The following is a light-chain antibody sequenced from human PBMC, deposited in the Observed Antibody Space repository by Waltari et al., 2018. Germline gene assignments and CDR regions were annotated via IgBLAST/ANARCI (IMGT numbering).Light chain of an antibody. J-gene: IGKJ2*03. CDR3: QQSSTIPYS. Sequence: DIQMTQSPSSLSASVGDRVTITCRASQSIGRKLNWYQQKPVKAPNLLVYAASTLQSGTPSRFSGSASGTDFTLTISSLQPDDSATYYCQQSSTIPYSFGQGTKVEIK. V-gene: IGKV1-39*01. CDR2: AAS. CDR1: QSIGRK.